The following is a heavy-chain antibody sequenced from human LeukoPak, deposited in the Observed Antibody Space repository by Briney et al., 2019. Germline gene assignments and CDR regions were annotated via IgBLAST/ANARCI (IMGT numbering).Heavy chain of an antibody. J-gene: IGHJ3*02. Sequence: GASVKVSCKASGYTFTSYAMNWVRQAPGQGLEWMGWINTNTGNPTYAQGFTGRFVFSLDTSVSTAYLQISSLKAEDTAVYYCASAEPPLNYDIWSPDLPARGPKNAFDIWGQGTMVTVSS. V-gene: IGHV7-4-1*02. CDR2: INTNTGNP. CDR3: ASAEPPLNYDIWSPDLPARGPKNAFDI. CDR1: GYTFTSYA. D-gene: IGHD3-9*01.